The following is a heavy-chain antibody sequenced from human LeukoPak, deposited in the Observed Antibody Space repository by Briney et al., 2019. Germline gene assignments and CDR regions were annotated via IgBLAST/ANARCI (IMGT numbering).Heavy chain of an antibody. Sequence: ASVTVSCKAFGYTFTSNYMHWVRQAPGQGPEWMGVISPSGGSTTYAQKFQGRVTLTRDMSTSTDYLELSSLRSEDTAVYYCARGNSVRDEAWWFNPWGQGTLVTVSS. J-gene: IGHJ5*02. CDR3: ARGNSVRDEAWWFNP. V-gene: IGHV1-46*01. D-gene: IGHD5-24*01. CDR1: GYTFTSNY. CDR2: ISPSGGST.